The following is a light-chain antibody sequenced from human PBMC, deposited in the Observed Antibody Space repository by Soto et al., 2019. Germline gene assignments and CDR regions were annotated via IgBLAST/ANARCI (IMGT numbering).Light chain of an antibody. Sequence: ETVLTQSPGTLSLSPGERATLSCRASQSVGSYLAWYQQKPGQAPRLLIYDASNRATGIPARCSGSGSGTDFTLTISRLEPEDFEVYYWHQRSDWPPITFGQGTRLEIK. CDR1: QSVGSY. V-gene: IGKV3-11*01. J-gene: IGKJ5*01. CDR2: DAS. CDR3: HQRSDWPPIT.